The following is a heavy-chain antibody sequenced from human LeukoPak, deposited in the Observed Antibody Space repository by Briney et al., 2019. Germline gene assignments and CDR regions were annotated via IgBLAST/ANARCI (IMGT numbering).Heavy chain of an antibody. CDR1: GFAFSSYS. V-gene: IGHV3-48*01. D-gene: IGHD3-22*01. Sequence: HSGGSLRLSCAASGFAFSSYSMNWVRQAPGKGLEWVSYITSSSSAIYYADSVKGRFTISRDNAKNSLYLQMNSLRAEDTAVYYCARKSGSSGYPFGYWGQGTVVTVSS. J-gene: IGHJ4*02. CDR3: ARKSGSSGYPFGY. CDR2: ITSSSSAI.